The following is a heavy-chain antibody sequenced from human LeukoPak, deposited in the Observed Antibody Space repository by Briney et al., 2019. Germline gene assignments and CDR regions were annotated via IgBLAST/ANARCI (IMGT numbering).Heavy chain of an antibody. J-gene: IGHJ4*02. D-gene: IGHD6-19*01. CDR3: ARHGYIAVAGTVDY. Sequence: PSETLSLTCTVSGYSISSGHYWGWVRPPPGKGLEWIGSIYHSGNTYCNPSLKSRVTISVDTSKNQFSLNLSSVTAADTAVYYCARHGYIAVAGTVDYWGQGTLITVSS. V-gene: IGHV4-38-2*02. CDR2: IYHSGNT. CDR1: GYSISSGHY.